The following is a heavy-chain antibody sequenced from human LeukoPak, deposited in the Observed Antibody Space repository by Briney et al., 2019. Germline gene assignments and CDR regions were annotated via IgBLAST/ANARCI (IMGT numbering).Heavy chain of an antibody. D-gene: IGHD5-12*01. CDR3: ARALRYSGYDRHGEIDY. CDR1: GYTFTGYY. CDR2: INPNSGGT. V-gene: IGHV1-2*02. J-gene: IGHJ4*02. Sequence: ASVKVSCKASGYTFTGYYMHWVRQAPGQGLEWMGWINPNSGGTNYAQKFQGRVTMTSDTSISTAYMALSRLRSDDTAVYFCARALRYSGYDRHGEIDYWGQGTLVTVSS.